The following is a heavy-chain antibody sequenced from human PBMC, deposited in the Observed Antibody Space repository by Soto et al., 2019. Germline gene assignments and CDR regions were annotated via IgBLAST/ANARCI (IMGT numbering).Heavy chain of an antibody. J-gene: IGHJ3*02. Sequence: GGSLRLSCAASGFTFSNYDMYWVRQAPGKGLEWVSGISGSGGSTFYADSVKGRFTISRDNSKNTLYLQMNSLRADDTDVYYCAKDRGGFTSTWYRAFHIWGQGTMVTVSS. V-gene: IGHV3-23*01. CDR2: ISGSGGST. CDR3: AKDRGGFTSTWYRAFHI. CDR1: GFTFSNYD. D-gene: IGHD6-13*01.